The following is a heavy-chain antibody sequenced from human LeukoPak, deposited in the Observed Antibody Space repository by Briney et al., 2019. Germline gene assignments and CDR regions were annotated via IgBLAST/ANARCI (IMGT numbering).Heavy chain of an antibody. V-gene: IGHV3-7*01. CDR2: INQGGRVK. Sequence: GGSLRLSCAASGFTFDQYWMVWVRQASGKGLEWVAQINQGGRVKQYVESVKGRFTISRDNAKNLVSLQMSSLRAEDTAVYYCARGSDYSNGNIYEDDFEYWGQGTLVTVCS. J-gene: IGHJ4*02. D-gene: IGHD5-12*01. CDR1: GFTFDQYW. CDR3: ARGSDYSNGNIYEDDFEY.